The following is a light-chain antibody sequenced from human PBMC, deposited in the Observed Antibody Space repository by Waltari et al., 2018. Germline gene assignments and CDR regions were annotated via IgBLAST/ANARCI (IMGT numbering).Light chain of an antibody. Sequence: DAQMTQSPSSLSVSVGDRVTITCQSSQDISQFLNWYQQKPGTPPKLLITDASTLQTGVPSRFSGGRSGTQFTFTVNGLQPEDVATYFCQQYDNLPLTFGGGTKVEI. J-gene: IGKJ4*01. CDR3: QQYDNLPLT. CDR1: QDISQF. V-gene: IGKV1-33*01. CDR2: DAS.